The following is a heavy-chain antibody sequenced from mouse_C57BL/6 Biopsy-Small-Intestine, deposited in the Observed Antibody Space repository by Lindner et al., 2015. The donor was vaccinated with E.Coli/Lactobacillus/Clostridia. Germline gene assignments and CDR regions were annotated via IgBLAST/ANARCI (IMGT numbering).Heavy chain of an antibody. CDR3: ARLGLLWLRHFDY. D-gene: IGHD2-9*01. Sequence: VQLQESGPALVKPGASVNISCKASGYAFSSSWMNWVKQRPGKGLEWIGQIYPGDGDTNYNGKFKGKATLTADKSSSTAYMQLSSLTSEDSAVYFCARLGLLWLRHFDYWGQGTTLTVSS. J-gene: IGHJ2*01. CDR2: IYPGDGDT. V-gene: IGHV1-80*01. CDR1: GYAFSSSW.